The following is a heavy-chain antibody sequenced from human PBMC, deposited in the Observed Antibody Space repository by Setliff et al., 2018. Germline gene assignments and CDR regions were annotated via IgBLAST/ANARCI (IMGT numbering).Heavy chain of an antibody. J-gene: IGHJ4*02. CDR2: IRPHNGNT. CDR3: ARSSGPRVVLAADFDY. D-gene: IGHD3-9*01. Sequence: ASVKVSCKASGYTFTNYGITWVRQAPGQGLEWMGWIRPHNGNTAYAQKFQDRVILTTDTSTTTVYMELRSLRSDDTAVYYCARSSGPRVVLAADFDYWGQGTLVTVSS. CDR1: GYTFTNYG. V-gene: IGHV1-18*01.